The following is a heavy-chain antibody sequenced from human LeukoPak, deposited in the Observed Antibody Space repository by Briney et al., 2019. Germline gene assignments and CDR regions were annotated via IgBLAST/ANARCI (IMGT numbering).Heavy chain of an antibody. CDR2: VIPIFGTA. J-gene: IGHJ6*02. CDR1: GGTFSSYA. D-gene: IGHD5-18*01. Sequence: ASVKVSYKASGGTFSSYAISWVRQAPGQGLEWMGGVIPIFGTANYAQKFQGRVTITADESTSTAYMELSSLRSEDTAVYYCASSGYSYGITGYYYYGMDVWGQGTTVTVSS. CDR3: ASSGYSYGITGYYYYGMDV. V-gene: IGHV1-69*13.